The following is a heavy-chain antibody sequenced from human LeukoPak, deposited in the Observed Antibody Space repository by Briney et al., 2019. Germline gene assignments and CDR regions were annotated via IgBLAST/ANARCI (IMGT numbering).Heavy chain of an antibody. CDR3: VRDYLRSYYGSGSYLDF. V-gene: IGHV1-18*01. Sequence: ASMKVSCKASGYTLTHYGLNWVRQAPGQGLEWLGWISPANGNTKYAQKIQDRVSVTFDTSTGTTYMELRSLRSDDTAVYYCVRDYLRSYYGSGSYLDFWGQGTLITVSS. CDR1: GYTLTHYG. CDR2: ISPANGNT. J-gene: IGHJ4*02. D-gene: IGHD3-10*01.